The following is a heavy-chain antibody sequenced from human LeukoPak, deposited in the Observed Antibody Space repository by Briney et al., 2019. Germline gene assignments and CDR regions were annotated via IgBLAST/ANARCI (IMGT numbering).Heavy chain of an antibody. J-gene: IGHJ4*02. Sequence: TLSLTCTVSVGSISSGDYYWSCIRQPPGKGLGWVGYIYFSGSTYYNPSLKSRVTISVDTSKKQFSLKLSSVTAADTAVYYCASETSSGWSQSVHYWGQGTLVTVSS. CDR3: ASETSSGWSQSVHY. CDR1: VGSISSGDYY. V-gene: IGHV4-30-4*08. D-gene: IGHD6-19*01. CDR2: IYFSGST.